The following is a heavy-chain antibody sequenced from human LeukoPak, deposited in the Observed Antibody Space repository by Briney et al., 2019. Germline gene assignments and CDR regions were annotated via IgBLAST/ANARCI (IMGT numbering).Heavy chain of an antibody. CDR3: ARAYCGGDCIMGYWYFDL. D-gene: IGHD2-21*02. CDR1: GGSFSSYY. CDR2: IYYSGST. V-gene: IGHV4-59*01. J-gene: IGHJ2*01. Sequence: SETLSLTCAVYGGSFSSYYWSWIRQPPGKGLEWIGYIYYSGSTNYNPSLKSRVTISVDTSKNQFSLKLSSVTAADTAVYYCARAYCGGDCIMGYWYFDLWGRGTLVTVSS.